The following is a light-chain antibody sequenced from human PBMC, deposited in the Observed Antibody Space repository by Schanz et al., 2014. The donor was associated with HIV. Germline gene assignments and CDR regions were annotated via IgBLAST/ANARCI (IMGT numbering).Light chain of an antibody. J-gene: IGLJ1*01. CDR1: RSDIGNYDF. CDR3: CSYTTTSTYV. CDR2: DVS. V-gene: IGLV2-14*03. Sequence: QSALTQPPSASGSPGQSVTISCTGTRSDIGNYDFVSWYQQHPGKAPKLMIYDVSNRPSGVSSRFSGSKSGNTASLTISGLQAEDEADYYCCSYTTTSTYVFGAGTKLTVL.